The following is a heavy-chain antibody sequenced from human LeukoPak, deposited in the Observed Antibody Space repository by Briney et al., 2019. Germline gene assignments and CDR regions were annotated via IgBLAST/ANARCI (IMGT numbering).Heavy chain of an antibody. D-gene: IGHD6-13*01. CDR3: ARDRKAAAALSWFDP. CDR1: GGTFSRYA. V-gene: IGHV1-69*10. Sequence: ASVKVSCKASGGTFSRYAISWVRQAPGQGLEWMGGIIPILGIANYAQKFQGRVTITADKSTSTAYMELSSLRSEDTAVYYRARDRKAAAALSWFDPWGQGTLVTVSS. J-gene: IGHJ5*02. CDR2: IIPILGIA.